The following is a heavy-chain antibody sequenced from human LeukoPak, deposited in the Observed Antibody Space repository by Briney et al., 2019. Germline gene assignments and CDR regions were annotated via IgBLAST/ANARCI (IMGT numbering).Heavy chain of an antibody. CDR2: IFQSGST. J-gene: IGHJ4*02. Sequence: SETLSLTCTVSGGSISSGGYYWSWIRQPPGRVLEWIGSIFQSGSTYFNPSLKSRLTISLDRSKNQFSLRLSSVTAADSALYYCARAVVVVPSSIYYFDYWGQGTLVTVSS. CDR3: ARAVVVVPSSIYYFDY. V-gene: IGHV4-30-2*01. CDR1: GGSISSGGYY. D-gene: IGHD2-2*01.